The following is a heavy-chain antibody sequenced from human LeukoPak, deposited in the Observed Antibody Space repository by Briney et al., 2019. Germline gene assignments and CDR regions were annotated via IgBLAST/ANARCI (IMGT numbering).Heavy chain of an antibody. V-gene: IGHV1-2*02. Sequence: ASVKVSCKASGYTFTGYYMHWVRQAPGQGLEWMGWINPNSGGTNYAQKFQGRVTMTRDTSISTAYMELSRLRSGDTAVYYCAREYYDILTGYYGGSDYYYYYGMDVWGQGTTVTVSS. J-gene: IGHJ6*02. CDR3: AREYYDILTGYYGGSDYYYYYGMDV. CDR1: GYTFTGYY. CDR2: INPNSGGT. D-gene: IGHD3-9*01.